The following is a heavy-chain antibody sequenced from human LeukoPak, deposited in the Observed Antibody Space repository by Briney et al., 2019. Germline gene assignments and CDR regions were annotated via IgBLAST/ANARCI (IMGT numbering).Heavy chain of an antibody. CDR1: GGSFSGYY. V-gene: IGHV4-34*01. CDR2: INHSGST. D-gene: IGHD3-10*01. J-gene: IGHJ4*02. CDR3: ARTLWFGESTGGYFDY. Sequence: SETLSLTCAVYGGSFSGYYWSWIRQPPGKGLEWIGEINHSGSTNYNPSLKSRVTISVDTSKNQFSLKLSFVTAADTAVYYCARTLWFGESTGGYFDYWGQGTLVTVSS.